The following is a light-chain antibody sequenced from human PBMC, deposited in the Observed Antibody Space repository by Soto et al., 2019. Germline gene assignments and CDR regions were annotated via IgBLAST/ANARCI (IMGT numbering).Light chain of an antibody. J-gene: IGKJ1*01. CDR3: QQYYNWPPWP. CDR1: QSVSSN. Sequence: EIVMTQSPATLSVSPGERATLSCRASQSVSSNLAWYRQKPGQARRLLIYGASTRATDVPARFSGSGSGTEFTLDISSLQSEDFAVYYCQQYYNWPPWPFGRGTEVEI. CDR2: GAS. V-gene: IGKV3-15*01.